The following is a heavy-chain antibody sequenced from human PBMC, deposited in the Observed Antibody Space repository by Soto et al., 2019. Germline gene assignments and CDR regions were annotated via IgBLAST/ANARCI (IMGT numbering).Heavy chain of an antibody. CDR2: INRDGDEE. CDR1: GFTFSDYW. Sequence: EVQLVESGGDLVQPGGSLRLSCAASGFTFSDYWMTWVRQAPGQGLEWVANINRDGDEENYVHSVKGRFTISRDNAKNSLSLHLSSIRADDTAVYYCARDLRGGYNSFDYWGQGALVTVSS. J-gene: IGHJ4*02. CDR3: ARDLRGGYNSFDY. D-gene: IGHD5-12*01. V-gene: IGHV3-7*03.